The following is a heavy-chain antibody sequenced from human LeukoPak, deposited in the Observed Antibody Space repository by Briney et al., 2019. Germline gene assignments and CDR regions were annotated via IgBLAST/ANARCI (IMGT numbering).Heavy chain of an antibody. J-gene: IGHJ4*02. CDR3: ARLLAAAGAYYFNY. CDR1: GYSFTSYW. V-gene: IGHV5-51*01. CDR2: IYPGDSDT. Sequence: GESLKISCKGSGYSFTSYWIAWVRQMPGKGLEWMGIIYPGDSDTRYSPSFQGQVTISADKSISTAYLQWSSLKTSDTAMYYCARLLAAAGAYYFNYWGQGTLVTVSS. D-gene: IGHD6-13*01.